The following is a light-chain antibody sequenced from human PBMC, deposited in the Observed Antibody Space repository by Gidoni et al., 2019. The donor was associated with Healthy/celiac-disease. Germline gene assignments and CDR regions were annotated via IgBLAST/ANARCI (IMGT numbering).Light chain of an antibody. CDR3: QQYGSSLLT. J-gene: IGKJ4*01. CDR1: QSVSSSY. Sequence: LTQSPGTLSLSPGERATLSCRARQSVSSSYLAWYQQKPGQAPRLLIYGASSRATGIPDRFSGSGSGTDFTLTISRLEPEDFAVYYCQQYGSSLLTFGGGTKVEIK. CDR2: GAS. V-gene: IGKV3-20*01.